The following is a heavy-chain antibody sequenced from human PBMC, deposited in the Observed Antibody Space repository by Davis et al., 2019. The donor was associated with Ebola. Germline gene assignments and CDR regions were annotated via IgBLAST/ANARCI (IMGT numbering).Heavy chain of an antibody. CDR2: IFSNDEK. CDR1: GFSLSNARMG. J-gene: IGHJ4*02. D-gene: IGHD3-3*01. Sequence: SGPTLVKPTETLTLTCTVSGFSLSNARMGVSWIRQPPGKALEWLAHIFSNDEKSYSTSLKSRLTISKDTSKSQVVLTMTNMDPVDTATYYCARIRGDVLRFLEWLPIDYWGQGTLVTVSS. V-gene: IGHV2-26*01. CDR3: ARIRGDVLRFLEWLPIDY.